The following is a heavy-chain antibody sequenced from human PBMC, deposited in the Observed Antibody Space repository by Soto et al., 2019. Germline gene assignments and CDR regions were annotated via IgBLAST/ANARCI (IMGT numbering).Heavy chain of an antibody. CDR2: FDPEDGET. CDR1: GYTLTELS. J-gene: IGHJ4*02. D-gene: IGHD3-22*01. CDR3: ATAPNYYDSSGYRIFDY. Sequence: ASVKVSCKVSGYTLTELSMHWVRQAPGKGLEWMGGFDPEDGETIYAQKFQGRVTMTEDTSTDTAYMELSSLRSEDTAVYYCATAPNYYDSSGYRIFDYWGQGTLVPVSS. V-gene: IGHV1-24*01.